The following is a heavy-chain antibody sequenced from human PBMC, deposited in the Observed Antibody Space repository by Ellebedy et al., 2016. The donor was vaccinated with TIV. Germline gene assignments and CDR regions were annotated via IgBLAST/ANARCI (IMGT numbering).Heavy chain of an antibody. V-gene: IGHV1-69*01. Sequence: SWVRQAPGQGLEWLGGITPMFGTAIYAQKFQGRVSITAGDSTSTAYMELSRLRSDDTAVYYCASPGPGYSSGWYGGWNGMDVWGQGTTVTVSS. J-gene: IGHJ6*02. D-gene: IGHD6-19*01. CDR2: ITPMFGTA. CDR3: ASPGPGYSSGWYGGWNGMDV.